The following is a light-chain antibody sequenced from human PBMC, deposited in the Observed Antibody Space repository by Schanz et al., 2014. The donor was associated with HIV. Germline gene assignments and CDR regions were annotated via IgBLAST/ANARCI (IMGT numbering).Light chain of an antibody. CDR2: DVS. CDR1: SSDVGTYDY. CDR3: SSYTTGSTVV. V-gene: IGLV2-14*03. J-gene: IGLJ2*01. Sequence: SSLPPPSSVSGSPGQSITISCTGTSSDVGTYDYVSWYQQHPDKAPKLMIYDVSDRPSGVSNRFSGSKSDNTASLTISGLQAEDEAEYFCSSYTTGSTVVFGGGTKVTVL.